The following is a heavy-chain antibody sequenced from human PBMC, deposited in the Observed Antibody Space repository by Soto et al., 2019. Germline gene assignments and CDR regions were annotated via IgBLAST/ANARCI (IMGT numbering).Heavy chain of an antibody. Sequence: ASVKVSCKASGYTFTSYAMHWVRQAPGQRLEWMGWINAGNGNTKYSQKFQGRVTITRDTSASTAYMELSSLRSEDTAVYYCARVITMVRGAITAPDYWGQGTLVTVSS. J-gene: IGHJ4*02. CDR3: ARVITMVRGAITAPDY. CDR2: INAGNGNT. V-gene: IGHV1-3*01. CDR1: GYTFTSYA. D-gene: IGHD3-10*01.